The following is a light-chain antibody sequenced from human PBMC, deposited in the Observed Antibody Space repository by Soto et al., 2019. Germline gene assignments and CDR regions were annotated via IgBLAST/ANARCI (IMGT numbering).Light chain of an antibody. CDR2: AAS. V-gene: IGKV1-27*01. CDR3: QKYNSAPPFT. J-gene: IGKJ3*01. CDR1: QGISNY. Sequence: DIPMTQSPSSLSASVGDRVTITCRASQGISNYLAWYQQKPGKVPKLLIYAASTLQSGVPSRFSGSGSATDFTLTISSLQPEDVTTYYCQKYNSAPPFTFGPGTKVDIK.